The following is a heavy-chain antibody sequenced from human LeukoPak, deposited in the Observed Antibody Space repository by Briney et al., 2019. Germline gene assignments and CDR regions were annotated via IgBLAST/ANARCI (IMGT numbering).Heavy chain of an antibody. CDR3: ARDLVGVVVPAAIGWFDP. J-gene: IGHJ5*02. D-gene: IGHD2-2*02. Sequence: PGGSLRLSCAASGFTFSSYAMRWVRQAPGKGLEWVAVISYDGSNKYYADSVKGRFTISRDNSKNTLYLQMNSLRAEDTAVYYCARDLVGVVVPAAIGWFDPWGQGTLVTVSS. CDR2: ISYDGSNK. V-gene: IGHV3-30-3*01. CDR1: GFTFSSYA.